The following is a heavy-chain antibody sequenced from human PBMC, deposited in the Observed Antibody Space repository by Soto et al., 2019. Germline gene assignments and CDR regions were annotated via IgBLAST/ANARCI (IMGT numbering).Heavy chain of an antibody. CDR2: ISGSGGST. D-gene: IGHD2-8*01. V-gene: IGHV3-23*01. CDR3: ARGVDCTNGVCYSDENWFDP. Sequence: GGSLRLSCAASGFTFSSYAMSWVRQAPGKGLEWVSAISGSGGSTYYADSVKGRFTISRDNSKNTLYLQMNSLRAEDTAVYYCARGVDCTNGVCYSDENWFDPWGQGTLVTVSS. CDR1: GFTFSSYA. J-gene: IGHJ5*02.